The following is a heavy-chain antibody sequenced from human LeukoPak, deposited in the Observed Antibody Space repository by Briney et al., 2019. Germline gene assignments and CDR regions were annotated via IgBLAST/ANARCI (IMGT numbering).Heavy chain of an antibody. CDR1: GGSISSYY. Sequence: SETLSLTRTVSGGSISSYYWSWIRQPPGKGLEWIGYIYYSGSTNYNPSLKSRVTISVDTSKNQFSLKLSSVTAADTAVYYCARHTRITIFGVVIISWFDPWGQGTLVTVSS. D-gene: IGHD3-3*01. CDR3: ARHTRITIFGVVIISWFDP. J-gene: IGHJ5*02. CDR2: IYYSGST. V-gene: IGHV4-59*08.